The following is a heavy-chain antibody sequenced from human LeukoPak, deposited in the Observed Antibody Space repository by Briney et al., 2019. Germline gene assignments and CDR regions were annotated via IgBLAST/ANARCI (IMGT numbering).Heavy chain of an antibody. Sequence: GGSLRLSCAASGFTFSSYWMTWVRQAPGKGLEWVANIKQDGSEKYYVDSVKGRFTISRDNSKNTLYLQMNSLRAEDTAVYYCAKRRIQLWSHFDYWGQGTLVTVSS. J-gene: IGHJ4*02. CDR3: AKRRIQLWSHFDY. D-gene: IGHD5-18*01. CDR2: IKQDGSEK. V-gene: IGHV3-7*03. CDR1: GFTFSSYW.